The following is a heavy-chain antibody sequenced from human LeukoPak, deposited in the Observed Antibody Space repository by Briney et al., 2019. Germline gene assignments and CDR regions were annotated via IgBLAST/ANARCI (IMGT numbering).Heavy chain of an antibody. CDR3: ARVSGVAATWGPGPTTGFDP. D-gene: IGHD2-15*01. J-gene: IGHJ5*02. CDR1: GGSISSSSSY. CDR2: IYYSGST. V-gene: IGHV4-39*07. Sequence: SETLSLTCTVSGGSISSSSSYWGWIRQPPGKGLEWIGSIYYSGSTYYNPSLKSRVTISVDTSKNQFSLKLSSVTAADTAVYYCARVSGVAATWGPGPTTGFDPWGQGTLVTVSS.